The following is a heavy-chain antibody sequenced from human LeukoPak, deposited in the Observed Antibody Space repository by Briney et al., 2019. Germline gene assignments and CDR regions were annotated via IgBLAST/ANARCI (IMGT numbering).Heavy chain of an antibody. CDR2: INHSGST. J-gene: IGHJ5*02. Sequence: PSETLSLTCAVYGGSFSGYYWSWIRQPPGKGLEWIGEINHSGSTNYNPSLKSRVTISVDTSKNQFSLKLSSATAADTAVYYCARGSIAARSWFDPWGQGTLVTVSS. CDR3: ARGSIAARSWFDP. CDR1: GGSFSGYY. D-gene: IGHD6-6*01. V-gene: IGHV4-34*01.